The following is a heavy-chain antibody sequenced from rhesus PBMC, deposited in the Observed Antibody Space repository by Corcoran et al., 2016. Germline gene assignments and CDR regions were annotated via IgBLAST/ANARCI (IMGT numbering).Heavy chain of an antibody. D-gene: IGHD1-7*02. CDR3: TREPLFITGTTYRFFDY. V-gene: IGHV3-136*01. Sequence: EVQLVESGGGLVQPGGSLRLSCVASGFTFSSFDLSWFRQVPGKGLEWVSYISYTAKTIYYADSVKGRFTISRDNAKNSLSLQMSSLRAEDTAVYYCTREPLFITGTTYRFFDYWGQGVLVTVSS. CDR1: GFTFSSFD. CDR2: ISYTAKTI. J-gene: IGHJ4*01.